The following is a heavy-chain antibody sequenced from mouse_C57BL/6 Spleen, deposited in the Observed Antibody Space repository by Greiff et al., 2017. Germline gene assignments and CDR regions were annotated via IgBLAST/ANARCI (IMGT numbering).Heavy chain of an antibody. D-gene: IGHD2-3*01. CDR2: IYPGSGST. Sequence: VKLQQPGAELVKPGASVKMSCKASGYTFTSYWITWVKQRPGQGLEWIGDIYPGSGSTNYNEKFKSKATLTVDASSSTAYMQLSSLTSEDSAVYYCARSRGYYERGYAMDYWGQGTSVTVSS. CDR1: GYTFTSYW. V-gene: IGHV1-55*01. CDR3: ARSRGYYERGYAMDY. J-gene: IGHJ4*01.